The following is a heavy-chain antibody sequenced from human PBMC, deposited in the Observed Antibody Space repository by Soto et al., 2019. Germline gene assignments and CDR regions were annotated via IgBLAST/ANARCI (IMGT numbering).Heavy chain of an antibody. V-gene: IGHV3-73*02. D-gene: IGHD3-22*01. CDR2: IRSKANSYAT. CDR3: TSTFHSSGYN. Sequence: EVQLVESGGGLVQPGGSLKLSCAASGFTFSGSAMHWVRQASGKGLEWVGRIRSKANSYATAYAASVKGRFTISRDDSKNTAYLQMNSLKPEDTAVYYCTSTFHSSGYNWGQGTLVTVSS. CDR1: GFTFSGSA. J-gene: IGHJ4*02.